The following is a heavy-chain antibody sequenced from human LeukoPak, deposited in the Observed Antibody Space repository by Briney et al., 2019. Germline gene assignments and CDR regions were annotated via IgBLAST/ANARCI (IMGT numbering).Heavy chain of an antibody. CDR3: ARGHSGTSDRLDP. D-gene: IGHD1-26*01. Sequence: GGSLRLSCAASGFTFNDHYMDWVRQAPGKGLEWVGRIRNRVDSYTTEYAASVKGRFSISRDDSKNSLYLQMNSLKIEGTAVYFCARGHSGTSDRLDPWGQGTLVTVSS. CDR1: GFTFNDHY. CDR2: IRNRVDSYTT. J-gene: IGHJ5*02. V-gene: IGHV3-72*01.